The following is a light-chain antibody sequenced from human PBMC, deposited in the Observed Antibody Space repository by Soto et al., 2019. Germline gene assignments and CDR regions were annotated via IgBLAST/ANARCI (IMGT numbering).Light chain of an antibody. CDR2: KAS. CDR1: QTISSW. CDR3: QHYNSYSEA. V-gene: IGKV1-5*03. J-gene: IGKJ1*01. Sequence: DIQMTQSPSTLSVSVGDRVTITCRASQTISSWLAWYQQKPGRAPKLLIYKASTLKSGVPSRFRGSGSGTEFTLTISSLKPDDFATYYCQHYNSYSEAFGQGTKVDIK.